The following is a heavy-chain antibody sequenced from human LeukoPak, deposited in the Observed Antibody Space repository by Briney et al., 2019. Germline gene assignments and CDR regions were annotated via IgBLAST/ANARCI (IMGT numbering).Heavy chain of an antibody. D-gene: IGHD3-22*01. CDR1: GYTFTGYY. CDR2: INPNSGGT. V-gene: IGHV1-2*02. Sequence: ASVKVPCKASGYTFTGYYMHWVRQAPGQGLEWMGWINPNSGGTNYPQKFQGRVTMTRDTSISTAYMELSRLRSDDTAVYYCARERSGYYYSDYWGQGTLVTVSS. J-gene: IGHJ4*02. CDR3: ARERSGYYYSDY.